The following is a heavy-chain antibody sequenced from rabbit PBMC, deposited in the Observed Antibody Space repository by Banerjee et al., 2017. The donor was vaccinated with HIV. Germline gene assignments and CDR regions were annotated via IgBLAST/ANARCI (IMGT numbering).Heavy chain of an antibody. CDR1: GIDFNSYG. CDR2: VYPYYGST. Sequence: QLVESGGGLVTLGGSLKLSCKASGIDFNSYGITWVRQAPGKGLEWIAYVYPYYGSTDYASWVNGRFTISLDNAQNTVDLQMNSLTAADTATNFCARDLAGVIGWNFDLWGPGTLVTVS. J-gene: IGHJ4*01. V-gene: IGHV1S7*01. CDR3: ARDLAGVIGWNFDL. D-gene: IGHD4-1*01.